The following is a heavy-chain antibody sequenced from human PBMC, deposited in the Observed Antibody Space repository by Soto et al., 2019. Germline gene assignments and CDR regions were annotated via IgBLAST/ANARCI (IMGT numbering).Heavy chain of an antibody. J-gene: IGHJ4*02. CDR2: INPNSGGT. CDR1: GYTFTGYY. V-gene: IGHV1-2*04. Sequence: ASVKVSCKASGYTFTGYYMHWVRQAPGQGLEWMGWINPNSGGTNYAQKFQGWATMTRDTSISTAYMELSRLRSDDTAVYYCARSSDSSGYSDYWGQGTLVTVSS. D-gene: IGHD3-22*01. CDR3: ARSSDSSGYSDY.